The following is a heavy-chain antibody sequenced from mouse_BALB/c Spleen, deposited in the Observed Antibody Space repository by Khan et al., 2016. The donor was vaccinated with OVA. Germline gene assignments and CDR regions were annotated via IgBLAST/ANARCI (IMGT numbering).Heavy chain of an antibody. CDR1: GYTFTNYW. CDR3: VNHGSSSAWFTY. V-gene: IGHV1-7*01. CDR2: INPSTDYT. D-gene: IGHD1-1*01. Sequence: QVQLKQSGAELAKPGASVKMSCKASGYTFTNYWMHWVKQRPGQGLEWIGYINPSTDYTEYNQKFKDKATLTADKSSSTAYMQLSSLTSEDSAVYYCVNHGSSSAWFTYWGQGNLVTVAA. J-gene: IGHJ3*01.